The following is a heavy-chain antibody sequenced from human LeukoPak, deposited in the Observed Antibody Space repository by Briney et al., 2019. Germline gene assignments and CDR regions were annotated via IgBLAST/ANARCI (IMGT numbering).Heavy chain of an antibody. D-gene: IGHD4-17*01. Sequence: GGSLRLSCAAPGFTFSNYAMSWVRQAPGKGLEWVSVISGSGGSIYYADSVKGRFTISRDNSKNTLYLQMNNLRVEDTGVYYCASALDMTAVTAWGHGTLVTVSS. CDR2: ISGSGGSI. CDR1: GFTFSNYA. V-gene: IGHV3-23*01. CDR3: ASALDMTAVTA. J-gene: IGHJ3*01.